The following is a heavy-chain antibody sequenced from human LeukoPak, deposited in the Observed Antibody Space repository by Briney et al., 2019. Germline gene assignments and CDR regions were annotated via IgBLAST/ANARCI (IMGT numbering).Heavy chain of an antibody. D-gene: IGHD1-26*01. V-gene: IGHV1-2*02. Sequence: ASVKVSCKAFGYTFTGYYIQWVRQAPGQGLEWMGWINPNSGGTNYAQKFQGGVTMTRDTSISTAYMELSGLRSDDTAVYYCVRGGNYSEDFHHWGQGTLVTVSS. CDR1: GYTFTGYY. CDR2: INPNSGGT. CDR3: VRGGNYSEDFHH. J-gene: IGHJ1*01.